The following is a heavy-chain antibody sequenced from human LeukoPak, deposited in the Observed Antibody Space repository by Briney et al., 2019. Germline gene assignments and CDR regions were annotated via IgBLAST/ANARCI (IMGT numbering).Heavy chain of an antibody. CDR2: VYHSGST. CDR1: GGSVSSGGYS. V-gene: IGHV4-30-2*01. D-gene: IGHD4-11*01. CDR3: ARVFPNSNYLYYFEH. Sequence: SETLSLTCAVSGGSVSSGGYSWSWIRQPPGKGLEWIGYVYHSGSTYYNPSLKSRLTISVDRSKNQFSLKLSSVTAADTAVYYCARVFPNSNYLYYFEHWGQGALVTVSS. J-gene: IGHJ4*02.